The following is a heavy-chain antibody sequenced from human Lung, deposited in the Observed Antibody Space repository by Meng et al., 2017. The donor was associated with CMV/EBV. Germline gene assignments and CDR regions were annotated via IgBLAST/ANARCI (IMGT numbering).Heavy chain of an antibody. Sequence: GGSXRLSCKGSGYSFTSYWIGWVRQMPGKGLEWMGIIYPGDSDTRYSPSFQGQVTISADKSISTAYLQWSSLKASDTAMYYCARRGIVASYYFDYWGQGTLVTVSS. J-gene: IGHJ4*02. D-gene: IGHD1-26*01. V-gene: IGHV5-51*01. CDR1: GYSFTSYW. CDR3: ARRGIVASYYFDY. CDR2: IYPGDSDT.